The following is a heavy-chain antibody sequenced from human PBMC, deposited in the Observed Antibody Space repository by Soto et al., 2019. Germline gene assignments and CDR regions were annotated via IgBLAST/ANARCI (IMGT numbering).Heavy chain of an antibody. CDR1: GYTFTSYG. J-gene: IGHJ5*02. Sequence: ASVKVSCKASGYTFTSYGISWVRQAPGQGLEWMGWISAYNGNTNYAQKLQGRVTMTTDTSTSTAYMELRSLRSDDTAVHYCARDVPRYYYDSSGFRGNWFDPWGQGTLVTVSS. V-gene: IGHV1-18*01. D-gene: IGHD3-22*01. CDR2: ISAYNGNT. CDR3: ARDVPRYYYDSSGFRGNWFDP.